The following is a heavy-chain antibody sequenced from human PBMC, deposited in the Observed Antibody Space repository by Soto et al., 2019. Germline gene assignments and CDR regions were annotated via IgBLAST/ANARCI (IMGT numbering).Heavy chain of an antibody. CDR3: ARQIYDSDTGPNFQYYFDS. CDR2: IDPSDSQT. D-gene: IGHD3-22*01. CDR1: GYSFCGYW. Sequence: GGALKISCKGSGYSFCGYWVNLGRPKPGESLQWMGRIDPSDSQTYYSPSFRGHVTIPVTKSITTVFLQWSSLRASDTAMYYCARQIYDSDTGPNFQYYFDSWGQGTPVTVSS. V-gene: IGHV5-10-1*01. J-gene: IGHJ4*02.